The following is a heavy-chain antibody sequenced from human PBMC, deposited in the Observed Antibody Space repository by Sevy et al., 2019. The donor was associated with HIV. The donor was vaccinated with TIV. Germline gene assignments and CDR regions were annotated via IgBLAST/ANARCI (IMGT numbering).Heavy chain of an antibody. CDR1: GFTFSKYS. Sequence: GGSQRLSCAASGFTFSKYSMSWVRQPPGKGLEWVSTLSFGCGEINHADSVKGQFTISRDNSKNSLYLQMNNLRAEDTAVYYCAREGCTKPHDYWGQGTLVTVSS. J-gene: IGHJ4*02. CDR3: AREGCTKPHDY. D-gene: IGHD2-8*01. CDR2: LSFGCGEI. V-gene: IGHV3-23*01.